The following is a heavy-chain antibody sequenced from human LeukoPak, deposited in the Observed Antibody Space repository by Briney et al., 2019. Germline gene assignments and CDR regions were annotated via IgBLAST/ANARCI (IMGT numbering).Heavy chain of an antibody. CDR2: IYTSGST. Sequence: PSETLSLTGTVSGGSISSYYWSWIRQPAGKGLEWIGRIYTSGSTNYNPSLKSRVTMSVDTSKNQFSLKLSSVTAADTAVYYCARGLVVVPAASPPDDYWGQGTLVTVSS. D-gene: IGHD2-2*01. V-gene: IGHV4-4*07. CDR1: GGSISSYY. CDR3: ARGLVVVPAASPPDDY. J-gene: IGHJ4*02.